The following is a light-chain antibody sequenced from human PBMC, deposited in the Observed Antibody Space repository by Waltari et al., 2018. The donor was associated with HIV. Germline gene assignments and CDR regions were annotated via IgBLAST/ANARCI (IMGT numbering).Light chain of an antibody. CDR2: DND. CDR3: GTWDSSLSVWL. J-gene: IGLJ3*02. V-gene: IGLV1-51*01. Sequence: QSVLTQPPSVSAAPGQKVTISCSGSSSNIGINYVSWYRQLPGTAPKLLIYDNDKRPSGFPDRFSGSKSGTSATLGITGLQTGDEADYYCGTWDSSLSVWLFGGGTKLTVL. CDR1: SSNIGINY.